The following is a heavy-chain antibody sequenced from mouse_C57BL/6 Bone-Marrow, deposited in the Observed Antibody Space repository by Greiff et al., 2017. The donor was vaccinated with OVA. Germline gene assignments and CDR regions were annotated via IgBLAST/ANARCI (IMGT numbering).Heavy chain of an antibody. CDR2: IDPENGDT. V-gene: IGHV14-4*01. J-gene: IGHJ4*01. D-gene: IGHD1-1*01. CDR3: SYDGSSYGAMDY. Sequence: VQLQQSGAELVRPGASVKLSCTASGFNIKDDYMHWVKQRPEQGLEWIGWIDPENGDTEYASKFQGKATITADTSSNTAYLQLSSLTSEDTAVYYCSYDGSSYGAMDYWGQGTSVTVSS. CDR1: GFNIKDDY.